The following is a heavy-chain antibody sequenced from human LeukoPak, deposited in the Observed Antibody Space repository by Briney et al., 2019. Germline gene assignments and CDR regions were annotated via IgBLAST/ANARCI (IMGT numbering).Heavy chain of an antibody. Sequence: GRSLRLSCAASGFTFDDYAMHWVRQAPGKGLEWVSGISWNSGSTGYVDSVKGRFTISRDNAKNSLYLEMNSLRPEDTAFYYCVNDTSSWYTFDYWGQGTLVTVSS. D-gene: IGHD6-13*01. CDR2: ISWNSGST. J-gene: IGHJ4*02. CDR1: GFTFDDYA. CDR3: VNDTSSWYTFDY. V-gene: IGHV3-9*01.